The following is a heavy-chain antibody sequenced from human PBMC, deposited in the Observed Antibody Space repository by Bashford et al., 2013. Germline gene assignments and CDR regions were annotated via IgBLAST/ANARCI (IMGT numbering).Heavy chain of an antibody. Sequence: VRQAPGKGLEWVSVIYAGGSTYYADSVKGRFTISRDNSKNTLYLQMNSLRAEDTAVYYCARDGPSGKRAYDIWGQGTMVTVSS. CDR3: ARDGPSGKRAYDI. CDR2: IYAGGST. D-gene: IGHD1-26*01. V-gene: IGHV3-53*05. J-gene: IGHJ3*02.